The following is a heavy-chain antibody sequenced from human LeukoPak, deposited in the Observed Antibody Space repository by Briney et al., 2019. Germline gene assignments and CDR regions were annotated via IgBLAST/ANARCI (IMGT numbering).Heavy chain of an antibody. D-gene: IGHD2-2*03. J-gene: IGHJ5*02. Sequence: SETLSLTCTVSGGSISSYYWSWIRQPPGKGLEWIGYIYYSGSTNYNPSLKSRATISVDTSKNQFSLKLSSVTAADTAVYYCARVGRGYCSSTSCIPPGWFDPWGQGTLVTVSS. V-gene: IGHV4-59*01. CDR1: GGSISSYY. CDR3: ARVGRGYCSSTSCIPPGWFDP. CDR2: IYYSGST.